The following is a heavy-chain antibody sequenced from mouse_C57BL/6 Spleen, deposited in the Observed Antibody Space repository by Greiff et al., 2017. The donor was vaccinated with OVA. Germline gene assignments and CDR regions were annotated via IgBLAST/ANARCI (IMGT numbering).Heavy chain of an antibody. CDR3: ARDGLPDYSKRGYAMDY. CDR1: GYSITSGYY. D-gene: IGHD2-5*01. Sequence: EVHLVESGPGLVKPSQSLSLTCSVTGYSITSGYYWNWIRQFPGNKLEWMGYISYDGSNNYNPSLKNRISITRDTSKNQFFLKLNSVTTEDTATYYCARDGLPDYSKRGYAMDYWGQGTSVTVSS. J-gene: IGHJ4*01. V-gene: IGHV3-6*01. CDR2: ISYDGSN.